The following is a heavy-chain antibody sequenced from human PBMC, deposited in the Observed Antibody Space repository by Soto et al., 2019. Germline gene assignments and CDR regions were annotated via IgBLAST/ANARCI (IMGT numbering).Heavy chain of an antibody. J-gene: IGHJ4*02. CDR2: IKNDGSEQ. V-gene: IGHV3-7*03. D-gene: IGHD3-10*01. CDR1: GFTFSTYY. Sequence: DVQVVESGGGLVQPGGSLRLSCAASGFTFSTYYMTWVRQAPGKGLEWVASIKNDGSEQYYVDSVKGRFTISRDNAKNSLYLQMNSLRAGDTALYYCSRENWFQDYWGQGTRVTVSS. CDR3: SRENWFQDY.